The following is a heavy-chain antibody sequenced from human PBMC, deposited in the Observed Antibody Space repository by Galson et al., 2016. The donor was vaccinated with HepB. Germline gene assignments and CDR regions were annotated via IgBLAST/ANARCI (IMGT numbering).Heavy chain of an antibody. J-gene: IGHJ4*02. CDR1: GLTFDDYA. D-gene: IGHD2-8*01. CDR2: ISWNSASI. Sequence: SLRLSCAASGLTFDDYAMHWVRQSPEKGLEWVSGISWNSASIAYADSVRGRFTISRDNAKNSLFLQMNSLRAEDTALYYCAKSMVSSGSPYYFDSWGQGTLVTVSS. CDR3: AKSMVSSGSPYYFDS. V-gene: IGHV3-9*01.